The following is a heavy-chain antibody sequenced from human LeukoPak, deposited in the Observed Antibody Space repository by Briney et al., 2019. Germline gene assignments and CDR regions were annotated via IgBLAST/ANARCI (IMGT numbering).Heavy chain of an antibody. CDR1: GGSFSGYY. D-gene: IGHD1-26*01. CDR2: INHSGST. V-gene: IGHV4-34*01. CDR3: ARALVGATTRNYYYYMDV. J-gene: IGHJ6*03. Sequence: SETLSLTCAVYGGSFSGYYWSWIRQPPGKGLEWIGEINHSGSTNYNPSLKSRVTISVDTSKNQFSLKLSSVTAAGTAVYYCARALVGATTRNYYYYMDVWGKGTTVTVSS.